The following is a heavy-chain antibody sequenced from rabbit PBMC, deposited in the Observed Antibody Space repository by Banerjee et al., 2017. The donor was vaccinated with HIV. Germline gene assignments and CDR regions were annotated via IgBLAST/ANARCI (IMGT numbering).Heavy chain of an antibody. V-gene: IGHV1S45*01. J-gene: IGHJ6*01. CDR3: ARGIVYGFAGDTYPPYGMDL. CDR2: IDTNDGDT. D-gene: IGHD6-1*01. Sequence: QEQVVESGGGLVKPGGTLTLTCTVSGFSFSSNWICWVRQAPGKGLEWIACIDTNDGDTDYANWPKGRFTISKTSSTTVTLQMTSLTVADTATYFCARGIVYGFAGDTYPPYGMDLWGPGTLVTVS. CDR1: GFSFSSNW.